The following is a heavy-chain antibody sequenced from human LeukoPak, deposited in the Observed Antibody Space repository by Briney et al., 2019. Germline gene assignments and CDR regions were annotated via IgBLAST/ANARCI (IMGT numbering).Heavy chain of an antibody. Sequence: GGSLRLSCAASGFTFSDYYMSWIRQAPGKGLEWVSYISDSSSYTDYADSVKGRFTISRDNSKNSLYLQMSSLRAEDTAVYYCARRYTGYGILDYWGQGTLVTVSS. V-gene: IGHV3-11*03. J-gene: IGHJ4*02. CDR2: ISDSSSYT. CDR1: GFTFSDYY. CDR3: ARRYTGYGILDY. D-gene: IGHD5-12*01.